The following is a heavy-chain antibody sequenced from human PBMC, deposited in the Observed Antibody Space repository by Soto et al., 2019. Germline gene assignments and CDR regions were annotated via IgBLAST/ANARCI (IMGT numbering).Heavy chain of an antibody. CDR1: GGSISSGYYY. V-gene: IGHV4-61*01. CDR2: VESSGRT. J-gene: IGHJ4*02. Sequence: SETLSPTCSVSGGSISSGYYYWSWIRQPPGKGLEWIGYVESSGRTEYKPSLASRVTLSLDSSQNQFSLTLRSVTTADRALYFCARGVYGAYLDYWGQGIPVTVSS. CDR3: ARGVYGAYLDY. D-gene: IGHD3-10*01.